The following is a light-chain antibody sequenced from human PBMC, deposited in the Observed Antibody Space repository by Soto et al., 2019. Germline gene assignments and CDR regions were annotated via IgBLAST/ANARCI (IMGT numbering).Light chain of an antibody. CDR3: SSYTTSASVV. CDR2: DVD. J-gene: IGLJ2*01. Sequence: QSALTQAASVSGSPGQSITISCTGTSSDVGGYNYVSWYQQHPGKAPKLMIYDVDNRPSGVSIRFSGSKSGNTASLTISGLQAEDEADYYCSSYTTSASVVFGGGTKLTVL. CDR1: SSDVGGYNY. V-gene: IGLV2-14*01.